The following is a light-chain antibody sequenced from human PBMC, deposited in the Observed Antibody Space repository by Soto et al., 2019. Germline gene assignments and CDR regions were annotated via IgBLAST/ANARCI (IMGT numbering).Light chain of an antibody. CDR2: GAS. CDR3: QQYGSSIT. J-gene: IGKJ5*01. Sequence: EIVLTQSPGTLSLSPGERATLSCRASQSISSSQLVWYRQKPGQAPGLLIYGASSRATGIPDRFSGSGSGTDFTLTISRLEPEDFAVYYCQQYGSSITFGQGTRLEIK. V-gene: IGKV3-20*01. CDR1: QSISSSQ.